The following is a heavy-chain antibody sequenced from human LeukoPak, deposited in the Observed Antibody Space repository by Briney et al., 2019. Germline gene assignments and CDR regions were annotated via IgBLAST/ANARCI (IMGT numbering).Heavy chain of an antibody. D-gene: IGHD6-13*01. V-gene: IGHV4-59*08. CDR3: ARSYSSSWYYFDY. CDR2: IYYSGST. J-gene: IGHJ4*02. CDR1: VGPTKGTN. Sequence: PSEPFPSPALALVGPTKGTNWSGFGRPPGKELNGIGYIYYSGSTNYNPSLKSRVTISVDTSKNQFSLKLSSVTAADTAVYYCARSYSSSWYYFDYWGQGTLVTVSS.